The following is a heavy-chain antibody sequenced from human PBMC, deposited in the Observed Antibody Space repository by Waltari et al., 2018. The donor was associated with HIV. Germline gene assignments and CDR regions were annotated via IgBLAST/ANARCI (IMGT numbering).Heavy chain of an antibody. J-gene: IGHJ4*02. CDR1: RFTFSGYS. V-gene: IGHV3-48*01. Sequence: EVKLVESGGGVVQPGGAMRLSCPASRFTFSGYSMIWGLQAPGKGLEWVSYISSSSTIYDADSVKGRFTISRDNAKNSLYLQMNSLRAEDTAVYYCARDAHSGSYGTEDYWGQGTLVTVSS. CDR2: ISSSSTI. D-gene: IGHD1-26*01. CDR3: ARDAHSGSYGTEDY.